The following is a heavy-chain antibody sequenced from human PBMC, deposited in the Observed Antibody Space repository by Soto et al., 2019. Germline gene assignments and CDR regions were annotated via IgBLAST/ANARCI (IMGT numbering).Heavy chain of an antibody. CDR1: GFTFTRYS. CDR2: ISSTTNYI. Sequence: KSGGSLRLSCAASGFTFTRYSRNWVRQAPGKGLEWVSSISSTTNYIYYADSMKGRFTVSRDNAKNSVYLEMNSLSAEDTAVYYCARESEDLTSNFDYWGQGTLVTVYS. CDR3: ARESEDLTSNFDY. V-gene: IGHV3-21*01. J-gene: IGHJ4*02.